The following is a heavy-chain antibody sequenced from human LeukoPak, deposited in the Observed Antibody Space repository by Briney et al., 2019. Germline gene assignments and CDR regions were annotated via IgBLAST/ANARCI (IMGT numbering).Heavy chain of an antibody. CDR2: ISGSGGST. Sequence: GGSLRLSCAASGSTVSSNYMSWVRQAPGKGLEWVSAISGSGGSTYYADSVKGRFTISRDNSKNTLYLQMNSLRAEDTAVYYCAKAEPRFRYYYDSSGYFPFDYWGQGTLVTVSS. V-gene: IGHV3-23*01. CDR1: GSTVSSNY. J-gene: IGHJ4*02. CDR3: AKAEPRFRYYYDSSGYFPFDY. D-gene: IGHD3-22*01.